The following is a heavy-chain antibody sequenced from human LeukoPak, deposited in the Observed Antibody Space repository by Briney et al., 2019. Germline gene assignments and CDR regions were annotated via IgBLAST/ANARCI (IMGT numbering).Heavy chain of an antibody. J-gene: IGHJ3*01. CDR2: IRGYDGGLST. V-gene: IGHV3-23*01. Sequence: PGGSLRLSCAASGFTFSNYAMFWVRRAPGKGLEWVSAIRGYDGGLSTSYADSVKGRFTISRDNSKNTLYLQMNSLRAEDTAVYYCAKDPNGDYLGAFDFWGQGTMVTVSS. D-gene: IGHD4-17*01. CDR1: GFTFSNYA. CDR3: AKDPNGDYLGAFDF.